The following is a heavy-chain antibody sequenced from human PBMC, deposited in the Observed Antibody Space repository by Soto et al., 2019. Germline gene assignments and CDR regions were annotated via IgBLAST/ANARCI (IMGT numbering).Heavy chain of an antibody. CDR2: ISAYNGNT. CDR1: GYTFTSYG. Sequence: ASVKVSCKASGYTFTSYGISWVRQAPGQGLEWMGWISAYNGNTNYAQKLQGRVTMTTDTSTSTAYMELRSLRSDDTAVYYCARVSEVEDTAMAADWFDPWGQGTLVTAPQ. CDR3: ARVSEVEDTAMAADWFDP. D-gene: IGHD5-18*01. V-gene: IGHV1-18*01. J-gene: IGHJ5*02.